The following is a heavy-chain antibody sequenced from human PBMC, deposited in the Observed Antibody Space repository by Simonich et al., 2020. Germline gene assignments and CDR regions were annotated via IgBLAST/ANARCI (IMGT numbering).Heavy chain of an antibody. D-gene: IGHD5-12*01. V-gene: IGHV3-48*01. CDR2: ISSSSSTI. J-gene: IGHJ3*02. Sequence: EVQLVESGGGLVQPGGSLRLSCAASGFTFSSYSMNWVRQAPGKGLELVSYISSSSSTIYYADSVKGRFTISRDNAKNSLYLQMNSLRAEDTAVYYCARDSSYYAFDIWGQGTMVTVSS. CDR1: GFTFSSYS. CDR3: ARDSSYYAFDI.